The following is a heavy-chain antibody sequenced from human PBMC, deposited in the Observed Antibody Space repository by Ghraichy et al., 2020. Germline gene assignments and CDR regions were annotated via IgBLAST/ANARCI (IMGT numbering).Heavy chain of an antibody. V-gene: IGHV3-23*01. D-gene: IGHD6-19*01. CDR3: AKWTLAVAGRRIQH. Sequence: GGFLRLSCAASGFTFSSYAMSWVRQAPGKGLEWVSAISGSGGSTYYADSVKGRFTISRDNSKNTLYLQMNSLRAEDTAVYYCAKWTLAVAGRRIQHWGQGTLVTVSS. CDR1: GFTFSSYA. J-gene: IGHJ1*01. CDR2: ISGSGGST.